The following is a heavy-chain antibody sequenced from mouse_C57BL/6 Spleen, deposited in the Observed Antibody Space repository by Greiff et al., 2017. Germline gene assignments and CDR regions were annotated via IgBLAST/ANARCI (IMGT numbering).Heavy chain of an antibody. J-gene: IGHJ3*01. D-gene: IGHD3-3*01. CDR2: ISDGGSYT. CDR1: GFTFSSYA. Sequence: EVMLVESGGGLVKPGGSLKLSCAASGFTFSSYAMSWVRQTPEKRLEWVATISDGGSYTYYPDNVKGRFTISRDNAKNNLYLQRSHLRSEDTAMYYGARDGGRGFAYWGQGTLVTVSA. CDR3: ARDGGRGFAY. V-gene: IGHV5-4*01.